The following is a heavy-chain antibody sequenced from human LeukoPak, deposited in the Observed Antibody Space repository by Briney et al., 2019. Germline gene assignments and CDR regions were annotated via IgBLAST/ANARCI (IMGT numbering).Heavy chain of an antibody. V-gene: IGHV3-11*01. CDR1: GFTFSDYY. Sequence: PGRSLRLSCAASGFTFSDYYMSWIRQAPGKGLEWVSYISSSGSTIYYADSVKGRFTISRDNAKNSLYLQMNSLRAEDTAVYYCASTGNYYGSGRYAFDIWGQGTMVTVSS. J-gene: IGHJ3*02. CDR2: ISSSGSTI. D-gene: IGHD3-10*01. CDR3: ASTGNYYGSGRYAFDI.